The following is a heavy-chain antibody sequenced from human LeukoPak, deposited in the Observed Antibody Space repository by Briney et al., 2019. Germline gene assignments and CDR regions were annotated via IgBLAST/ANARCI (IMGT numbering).Heavy chain of an antibody. Sequence: GGSLRLSCAASGFTFSSYAMSWVRQAPGKGLEWVSAIRGSGGSTYYADSVKGRFTISRDNSKNTLYLQMNSLRAEDTAVYYCARGCGLGYFDYWGQGTLVTVSS. CDR3: ARGCGLGYFDY. D-gene: IGHD2-15*01. J-gene: IGHJ4*02. V-gene: IGHV3-23*01. CDR2: IRGSGGST. CDR1: GFTFSSYA.